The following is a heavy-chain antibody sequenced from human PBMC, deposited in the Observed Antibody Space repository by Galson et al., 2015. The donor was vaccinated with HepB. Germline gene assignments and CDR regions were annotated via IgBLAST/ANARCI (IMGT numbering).Heavy chain of an antibody. CDR3: ARIGGDDYGGNSGAFDI. Sequence: SVKVSCKASGGTFSSYATSWVRQAPGQGLEWMGGIIPIFGTANYAQKFQGRVTITADESTSTAYMELSSLRSEDTAVYYCARIGGDDYGGNSGAFDIWGQGTMVTVSS. J-gene: IGHJ3*02. CDR2: IIPIFGTA. V-gene: IGHV1-69*13. CDR1: GGTFSSYA. D-gene: IGHD4-23*01.